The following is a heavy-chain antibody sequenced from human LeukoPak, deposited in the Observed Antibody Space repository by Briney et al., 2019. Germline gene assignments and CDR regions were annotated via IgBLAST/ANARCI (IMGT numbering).Heavy chain of an antibody. CDR3: ARGGVWFGD. J-gene: IGHJ4*02. CDR1: GGSFSGYY. CDR2: IDHSGST. V-gene: IGHV4-34*01. Sequence: SETLSLTCAVYGGSFSGYYWSWIRQPPGKGLEWIGEIDHSGSTNYNPSLKSRVTISVDTSKNQFSLKLSSVTAADTAVYYCARGGVWFGDWGQGTLVTVSS. D-gene: IGHD3-10*01.